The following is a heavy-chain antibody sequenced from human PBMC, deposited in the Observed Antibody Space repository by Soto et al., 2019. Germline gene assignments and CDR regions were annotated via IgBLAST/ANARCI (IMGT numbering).Heavy chain of an antibody. D-gene: IGHD3-22*01. Sequence: ETLSLTCTVSGGSISSYYWSWIRQPPGKGLEWIGYIYYSGSTNYNPSLKSRVTISVDTSKNQFSLKLSSVTAADTAVYYCARDRQDYYDSSGYYGNWFDPWGQGTLVTVSS. CDR1: GGSISSYY. CDR3: ARDRQDYYDSSGYYGNWFDP. J-gene: IGHJ5*02. CDR2: IYYSGST. V-gene: IGHV4-59*01.